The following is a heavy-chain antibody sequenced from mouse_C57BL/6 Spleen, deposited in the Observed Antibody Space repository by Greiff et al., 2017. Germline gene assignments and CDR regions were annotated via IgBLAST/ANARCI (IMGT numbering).Heavy chain of an antibody. CDR3: ARAGYGYDGYFDY. D-gene: IGHD2-2*01. CDR2: IDPSDSYT. CDR1: GYTFTSYC. V-gene: IGHV1-69*01. J-gene: IGHJ2*01. Sequence: QVQLQQPGAELVMPWASVKLSCKASGYTFTSYCIHWVKQRPGQGLEWIGEIDPSDSYTNYNQKLKGKSTLTVDKSSSTAYMQLSMLTSEDSAVYYCARAGYGYDGYFDYWGQGTTLTVSS.